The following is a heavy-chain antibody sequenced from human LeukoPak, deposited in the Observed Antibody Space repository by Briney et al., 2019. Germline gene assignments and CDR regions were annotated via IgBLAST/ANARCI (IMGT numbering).Heavy chain of an antibody. CDR3: AKNLYSNIAAPGTRRAAFDI. D-gene: IGHD6-13*01. Sequence: HPGRYLRLSCAASGFTFSSYAMHRVRQAPGKGLEWVAVISYDGSNKYYADSVKGRFTITRDNSKNTLYLQMNSLRAEDTAVFYCAKNLYSNIAAPGTRRAAFDIWGQGTMVTVSS. J-gene: IGHJ3*02. V-gene: IGHV3-30-3*02. CDR2: ISYDGSNK. CDR1: GFTFSSYA.